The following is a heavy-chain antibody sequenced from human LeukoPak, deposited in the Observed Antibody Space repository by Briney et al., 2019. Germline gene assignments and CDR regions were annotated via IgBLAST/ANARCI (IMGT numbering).Heavy chain of an antibody. J-gene: IGHJ3*02. V-gene: IGHV3-23*01. CDR1: GFTFSSYA. CDR2: ISGSGDSI. Sequence: PGGSLRLSCAASGFTFSSYAMTWVRQAPGKGLEWDSVISGSGDSIYYADSVRGHFTISRDNSKNTLYLKMDSLRAEDTAVYYCAKGLHYYDSSGYNDAFDIWGQGTMVTVSS. CDR3: AKGLHYYDSSGYNDAFDI. D-gene: IGHD3-22*01.